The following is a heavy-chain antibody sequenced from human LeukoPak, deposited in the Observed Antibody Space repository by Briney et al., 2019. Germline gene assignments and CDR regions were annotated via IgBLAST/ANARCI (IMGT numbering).Heavy chain of an antibody. CDR2: IRYDGSNK. J-gene: IGHJ4*02. D-gene: IGHD4-23*01. CDR1: GFTFSSYG. CDR3: AKVARATVVTPVEIDY. V-gene: IGHV3-30*02. Sequence: GRTLRLSCAASGFTFSSYGMHWVRQAPGKGLEWVAFIRYDGSNKYYADSVKGRFTISRDNSKDTLYLQMNSLRAEDTAVYYCAKVARATVVTPVEIDYWGQGTLVTVSS.